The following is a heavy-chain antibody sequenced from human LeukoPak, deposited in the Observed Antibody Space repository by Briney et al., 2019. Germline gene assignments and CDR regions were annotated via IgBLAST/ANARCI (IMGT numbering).Heavy chain of an antibody. V-gene: IGHV5-51*01. CDR1: GYSFTSYW. CDR3: ARSSDSSGYYDYFDY. Sequence: GESLKISCNVSGYSFTSYWIGWVRQMPGKGLEWMAIIYPGDSDTRYSPSLQGQVTISADKSISTAYLQWSSLKASDTAVYYCARSSDSSGYYDYFDYWGQGTLVTVSS. CDR2: IYPGDSDT. J-gene: IGHJ4*02. D-gene: IGHD3-22*01.